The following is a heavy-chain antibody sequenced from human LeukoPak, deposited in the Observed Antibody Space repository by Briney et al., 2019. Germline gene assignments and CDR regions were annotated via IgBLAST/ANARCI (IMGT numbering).Heavy chain of an antibody. Sequence: GGSLTLSCAASGFTFSSYGMHWVRQAPGKGLEWVTFLWYDGSNKYYADSVKGRFTISRDNSKNTLYLQMNTLRAEDTAVYYCARDLGYFDYWGQGSLGSVSS. J-gene: IGHJ4*02. CDR1: GFTFSSYG. CDR2: LWYDGSNK. V-gene: IGHV3-33*01. CDR3: ARDLGYFDY.